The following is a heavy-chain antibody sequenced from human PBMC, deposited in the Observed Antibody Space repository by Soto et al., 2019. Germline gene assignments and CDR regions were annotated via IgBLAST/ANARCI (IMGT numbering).Heavy chain of an antibody. CDR1: GGSISSSNW. D-gene: IGHD2-8*01. CDR2: IYHSGST. CDR3: ASFRHLGVYAPLDY. Sequence: QVQLQESGPGLVKTSGTLSLTCAVSGGSISSSNWWSWVRQPPGKGLEWSGEIYHSGSTNYNPSLRSRVTISVDKSKNQYSLKLSSVTAADKAVYYWASFRHLGVYAPLDYWGQGTLVPVSS. V-gene: IGHV4-4*02. J-gene: IGHJ4*02.